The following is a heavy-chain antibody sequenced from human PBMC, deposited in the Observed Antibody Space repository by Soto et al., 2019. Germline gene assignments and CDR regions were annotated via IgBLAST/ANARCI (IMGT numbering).Heavy chain of an antibody. V-gene: IGHV1-69*13. J-gene: IGHJ3*02. D-gene: IGHD2-21*02. Sequence: SVKVSCKASGCTFSSYAISWVRQAPGQGLEWMGGIIPIFGTANYAQKFQGRVTITADESTSTAYMELSSLRSEDTAVYYCARVAPWIVVVTAIPKDAFDIWGQGTMVTVS. CDR2: IIPIFGTA. CDR1: GCTFSSYA. CDR3: ARVAPWIVVVTAIPKDAFDI.